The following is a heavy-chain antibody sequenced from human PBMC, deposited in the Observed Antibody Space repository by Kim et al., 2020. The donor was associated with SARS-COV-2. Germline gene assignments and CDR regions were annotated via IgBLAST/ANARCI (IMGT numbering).Heavy chain of an antibody. CDR1: GGSISSGGYY. V-gene: IGHV4-31*03. Sequence: SETLSLTCTVSGGSISSGGYYWNWIRQHPGKGLEWIGYIYYSGNTYYNPSLKSRVTISVDTSKNQFSLRLSSVTAADTAVYYCARGFVRFGGVDYWGQGTLVTVSS. J-gene: IGHJ4*02. CDR3: ARGFVRFGGVDY. D-gene: IGHD3-10*01. CDR2: IYYSGNT.